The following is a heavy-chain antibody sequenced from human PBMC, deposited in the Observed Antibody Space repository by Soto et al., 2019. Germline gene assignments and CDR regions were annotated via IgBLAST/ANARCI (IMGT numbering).Heavy chain of an antibody. CDR3: THLLSLAHPYSYL. V-gene: IGHV3-15*07. J-gene: IGHJ4*02. CDR2: IKSQASGGTI. CDR1: GITFIYAW. D-gene: IGHD2-21*01. Sequence: PGGSLRLSCAASGITFIYAWMDWVRQAPGKWLEWVGRIKSQASGGTIDYAAPVKGRFTISRDDSKNTVYLQMDSLKTEDTAVYYCTHLLSLAHPYSYLWGQGTQVTVS.